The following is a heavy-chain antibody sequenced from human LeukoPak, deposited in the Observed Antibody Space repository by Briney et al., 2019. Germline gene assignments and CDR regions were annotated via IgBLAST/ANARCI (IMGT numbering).Heavy chain of an antibody. D-gene: IGHD6-19*01. CDR1: GFTFSSYA. J-gene: IGHJ4*02. CDR3: AKRGSGSGYYFDY. V-gene: IGHV3-23*01. Sequence: GGSLRLSCAASGFTFSSYAMSWVRQAPGKGLEWVSAISGSGGSTYYADSVKGRFTISRDNSKNTLYLQMDSLGAEDTAVYYCAKRGSGSGYYFDYWGQGTLVTVSS. CDR2: ISGSGGST.